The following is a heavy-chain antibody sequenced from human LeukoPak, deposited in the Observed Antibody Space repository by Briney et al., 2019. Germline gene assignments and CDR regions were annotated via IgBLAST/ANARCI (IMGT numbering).Heavy chain of an antibody. CDR3: ARSHDYGDYGIDY. CDR1: GGTFISYA. V-gene: IGHV1-69*13. D-gene: IGHD4-17*01. J-gene: IGHJ4*02. Sequence: SVKVSCKASGGTFISYAISWVRQAPGQGLEWMGGIIPIFGTANYAQKFQGRVTITADESTSTAYMELSSLRSEDTAVYYCARSHDYGDYGIDYWAREPWSPSPQ. CDR2: IIPIFGTA.